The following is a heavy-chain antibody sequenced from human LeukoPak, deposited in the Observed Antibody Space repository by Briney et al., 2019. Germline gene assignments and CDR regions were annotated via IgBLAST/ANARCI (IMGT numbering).Heavy chain of an antibody. J-gene: IGHJ4*02. CDR3: ARQIAYAGELTDY. V-gene: IGHV1-46*01. D-gene: IGHD2-21*01. CDR2: INPRGGST. Sequence: ASVKVSCKASGYTFISYYMNWVRQAPGQGLEWMGIINPRGGSTSYAQKFQGRVTMTRDMFTNTVYMELSSLRPEDTAVYYCARQIAYAGELTDYWGQGTLVTVSS. CDR1: GYTFISYY.